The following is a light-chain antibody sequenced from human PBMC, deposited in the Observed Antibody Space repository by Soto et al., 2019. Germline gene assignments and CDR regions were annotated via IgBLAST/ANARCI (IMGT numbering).Light chain of an antibody. CDR3: QQNYNTLIT. J-gene: IGKJ5*01. Sequence: AIRMTQSPSSFSASTGDRVTITCRASQGISSYLAWYQQKPGKAPKLLIFAASSLQRGVPSRFSGSGSGTDFTLTISSLQPEDFTTYYCQQNYNTLITFGQGTRLEIK. V-gene: IGKV1-8*01. CDR1: QGISSY. CDR2: AAS.